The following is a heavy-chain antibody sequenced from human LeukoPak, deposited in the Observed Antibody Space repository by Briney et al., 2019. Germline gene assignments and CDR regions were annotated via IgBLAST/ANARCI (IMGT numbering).Heavy chain of an antibody. J-gene: IGHJ6*03. CDR1: GYTFTSYY. CDR3: ARSPPGFGESHDYYYYMDV. CDR2: INPSGGST. Sequence: ASVKVSCKASGYTFTSYYMHWVRQAPGEGLEWMGIINPSGGSTSYAQKFQGRVTMTTDTSTSTAYMELRSLRSDDTAVYYCARSPPGFGESHDYYYYMDVWGKGTTVTISS. V-gene: IGHV1-46*01. D-gene: IGHD3-10*01.